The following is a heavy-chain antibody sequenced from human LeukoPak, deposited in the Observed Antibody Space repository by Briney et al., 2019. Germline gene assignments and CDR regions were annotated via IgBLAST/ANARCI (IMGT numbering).Heavy chain of an antibody. V-gene: IGHV3-9*01. CDR2: ISWNSGSI. CDR3: AKDSEWSPRTTFDY. CDR1: GFTFDDYA. D-gene: IGHD1-7*01. Sequence: QSGRSLRLSCAASGFTFDDYAMHWVRQAPGKGLEWVSGISWNSGSIGYADSVKGRFTISRDNAKNSLYLQMNSLRAEDTALYYCAKDSEWSPRTTFDYWGQGTLVTVSS. J-gene: IGHJ4*02.